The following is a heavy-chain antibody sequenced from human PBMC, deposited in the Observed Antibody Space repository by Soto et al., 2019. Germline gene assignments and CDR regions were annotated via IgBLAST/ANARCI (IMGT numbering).Heavy chain of an antibody. CDR2: INHSGST. D-gene: IGHD6-6*01. J-gene: IGHJ6*02. CDR3: ARGCRSARPCPYYGMDV. V-gene: IGHV4-34*01. CDR1: GGSFSGYY. Sequence: PSETLSLTCAVYGGSFSGYYWSWIRQPPGKGLEWIGEINHSGSTNYNPSLKSRVTISVDTSKNQFSLKLSSVTAADTAVYYCARGCRSARPCPYYGMDVWGQGTTVTVSS.